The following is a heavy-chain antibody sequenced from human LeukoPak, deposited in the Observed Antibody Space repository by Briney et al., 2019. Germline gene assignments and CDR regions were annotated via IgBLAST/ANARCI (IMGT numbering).Heavy chain of an antibody. Sequence: PGGSLRLSCAASGFTFSSYNMVWVRQAPGKGLEWVSSISSRSSFMSYADSVKGRFTISRDNAQNSLYLQMNSLRAEDTAVYYCAAGTELYWGQGTLVTVSS. J-gene: IGHJ4*02. CDR2: ISSRSSFM. D-gene: IGHD1-1*01. V-gene: IGHV3-21*06. CDR3: AAGTELY. CDR1: GFTFSSYN.